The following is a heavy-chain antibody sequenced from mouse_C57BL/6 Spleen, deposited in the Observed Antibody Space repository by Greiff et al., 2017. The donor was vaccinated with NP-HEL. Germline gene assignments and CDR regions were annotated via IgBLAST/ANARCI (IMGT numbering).Heavy chain of an antibody. CDR3: ARYSYCGSSGVFDY. D-gene: IGHD1-1*01. CDR1: GYTFTGYW. J-gene: IGHJ2*01. Sequence: VKLVESGAELMKPGASVKLSCKASGYTFTGYWIEWVKQRPGHGLEWIGEILPGSGSTNYNEKFKGKATFTADTSSNTAYMQLSSLTSEDSADYYWARYSYCGSSGVFDYWGQGTTLTVSS. V-gene: IGHV1-9*01. CDR2: ILPGSGST.